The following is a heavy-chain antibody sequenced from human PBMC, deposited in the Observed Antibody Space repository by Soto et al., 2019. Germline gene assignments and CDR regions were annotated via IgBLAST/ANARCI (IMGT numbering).Heavy chain of an antibody. Sequence: ASVKVSCKASGYTLSNYAMHWVRQAPGQRLEWMGWINAGNGDIKYSQKFQGRVTITADESTSTAYMELSSLRSEDTAVYYCATPGGDGYNLGAFDIWGQGTMVTVSS. CDR1: GYTLSNYA. V-gene: IGHV1-3*01. J-gene: IGHJ3*02. D-gene: IGHD5-12*01. CDR3: ATPGGDGYNLGAFDI. CDR2: INAGNGDI.